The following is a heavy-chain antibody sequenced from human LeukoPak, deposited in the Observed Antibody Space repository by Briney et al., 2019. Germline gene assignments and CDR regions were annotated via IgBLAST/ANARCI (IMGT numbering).Heavy chain of an antibody. D-gene: IGHD2-2*01. J-gene: IGHJ6*02. V-gene: IGHV1-18*01. CDR1: GYDFSTFG. CDR2: ISAYHGKT. Sequence: ASVKVSCKASGYDFSTFGISWVRQAPGEGLEWMGWISAYHGKTNFPQRFQGRVTLTTETSTSTAYMELRSLRSDDTAVYYCAKGVMPNYYFGMDVWGQGTTVTVSS. CDR3: AKGVMPNYYFGMDV.